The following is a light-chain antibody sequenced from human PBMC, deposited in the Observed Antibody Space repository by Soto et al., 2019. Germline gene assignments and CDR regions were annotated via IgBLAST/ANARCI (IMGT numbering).Light chain of an antibody. CDR2: TAS. J-gene: IGKJ2*01. CDR1: QRINKY. Sequence: DIQMTQSPSSLSASVGDSVTIPCRASQRINKYLNWYQQRSGRAPRLLIHTASSLHSGVPSRSSGSGSGSDFTLTISSLQPEDFATYFCQQSFSTPYTFGQGTKVDIK. CDR3: QQSFSTPYT. V-gene: IGKV1-39*01.